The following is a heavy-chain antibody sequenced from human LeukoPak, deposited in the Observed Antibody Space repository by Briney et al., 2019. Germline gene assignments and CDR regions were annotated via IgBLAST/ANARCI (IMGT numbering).Heavy chain of an antibody. V-gene: IGHV4-39*07. Sequence: SETLSLTCTVSGGSISSSSYYWGWIRQPPGKGLEWIGSIYYSGSPYYNPSLKSRVTISVDTSKKQFSLKLSSVTAADTAVYYCARGSYYGSGSPFYYYYYMDVWGKGTTVTISS. CDR1: GGSISSSSYY. CDR3: ARGSYYGSGSPFYYYYYMDV. J-gene: IGHJ6*03. D-gene: IGHD3-10*01. CDR2: IYYSGSP.